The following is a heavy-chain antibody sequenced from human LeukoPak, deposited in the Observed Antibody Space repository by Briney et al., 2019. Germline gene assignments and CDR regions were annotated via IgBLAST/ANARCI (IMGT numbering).Heavy chain of an antibody. Sequence: PGGSLRLSCAASGFTFSSYSMNWVRQPPGKGLEWIGEIYHSGSTNYNPSLKSRVTISVDKSKNQFSLKLSSVTAADTAVYYCARDIAAAGPGEEYNWFDPWGQGTLVTVSS. V-gene: IGHV4-4*02. D-gene: IGHD6-13*01. J-gene: IGHJ5*02. CDR1: GFTFSSYSM. CDR2: IYHSGST. CDR3: ARDIAAAGPGEEYNWFDP.